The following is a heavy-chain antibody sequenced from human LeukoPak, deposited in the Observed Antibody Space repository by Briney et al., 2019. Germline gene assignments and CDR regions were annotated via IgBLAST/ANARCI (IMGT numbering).Heavy chain of an antibody. Sequence: GGSLRLSCAASGFTFTSHSMNWVRQAPGKGLEWVSYISSSSSTIYYADSVKGRFTISRDNAKNSLYLQMNSLRGEDTAMYYCAREVGGYSSSSTSDWGQGTLVTVSS. CDR1: GFTFTSHS. J-gene: IGHJ4*02. V-gene: IGHV3-48*01. CDR3: AREVGGYSSSSTSD. D-gene: IGHD6-6*01. CDR2: ISSSSSTI.